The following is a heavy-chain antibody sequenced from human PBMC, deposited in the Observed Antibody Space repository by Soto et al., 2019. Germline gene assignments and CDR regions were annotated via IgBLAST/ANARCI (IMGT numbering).Heavy chain of an antibody. J-gene: IGHJ3*02. D-gene: IGHD3-16*01. CDR3: ARARGTHGSNDAFDI. V-gene: IGHV3-23*01. CDR2: ISGSGGST. Sequence: GGSLRLSCAASGFTFSSYAMSWVRQAPGKGLEWVSAISGSGGSTYYADSVKGQFTISRDNSKNTLYLQMNSLRAEDTAVYYCARARGTHGSNDAFDIWGQGTMVTVSS. CDR1: GFTFSSYA.